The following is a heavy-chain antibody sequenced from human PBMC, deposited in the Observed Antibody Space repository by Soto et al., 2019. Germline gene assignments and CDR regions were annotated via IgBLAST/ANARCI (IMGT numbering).Heavy chain of an antibody. J-gene: IGHJ5*02. CDR2: MYYSGST. CDR1: GGSISGGCCY. V-gene: IGHV4-31*03. Sequence: SETLSLTCTVSGGSISGGCCYWSWQRQRPGKGMELIWNMYYSGSTNYNHYLKRRVTISVATSKTQFSLKLSSVSAADKDMYYCARERRHSPAFYWFDPWGQGTLVTVSS. CDR3: ARERRHSPAFYWFDP. D-gene: IGHD1-1*01.